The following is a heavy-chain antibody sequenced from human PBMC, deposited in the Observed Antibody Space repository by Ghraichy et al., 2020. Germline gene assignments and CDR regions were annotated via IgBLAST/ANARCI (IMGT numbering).Heavy chain of an antibody. CDR2: IYYSGTT. V-gene: IGHV4-59*11. CDR3: ARAKRGYSYLWDY. CDR1: GDSISSHY. J-gene: IGHJ4*02. D-gene: IGHD5-18*01. Sequence: SETLSLTCTVSGDSISSHYWSWIRQPPGKGLEWIGYIYYSGTTNYNPSLKSRVTISVDTSKTQFSLRLSSVTAADTAVYYCARAKRGYSYLWDYWGQGTLVTVSS.